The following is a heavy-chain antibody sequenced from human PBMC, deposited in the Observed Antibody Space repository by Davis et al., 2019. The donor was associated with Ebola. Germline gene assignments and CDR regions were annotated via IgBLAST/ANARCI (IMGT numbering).Heavy chain of an antibody. V-gene: IGHV3-21*01. D-gene: IGHD3-3*01. J-gene: IGHJ6*04. CDR1: GFTFSSYS. Sequence: GESLKISCAASGFTFSSYSMNWVRQAPGKGLEWVSSISSDSYFIYYADSLKGRFTISRDNAKNSLFLQMHSLTAEDTAVYYCARTGRGSNYDFWSGYSPGYFYYGMDVWGKGTTVTVSS. CDR3: ARTGRGSNYDFWSGYSPGYFYYGMDV. CDR2: ISSDSYFI.